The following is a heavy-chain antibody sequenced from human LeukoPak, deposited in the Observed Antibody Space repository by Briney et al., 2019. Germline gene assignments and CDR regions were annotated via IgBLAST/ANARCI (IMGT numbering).Heavy chain of an antibody. CDR2: IKHDGSEK. CDR1: ASTVGGQW. V-gene: IGHV3-7*01. J-gene: IGHJ4*02. Sequence: PGGSLRLSCPPSASTVGGQWMNCVSQDPGHGLEWVANIKHDGSEKYYVDSVKGRITISRDDAKNSLSLQMNSVRAEDTAVYYCAYTNNLKYWGQGTLVTVSS. CDR3: AYTNNLKY. D-gene: IGHD3-16*01.